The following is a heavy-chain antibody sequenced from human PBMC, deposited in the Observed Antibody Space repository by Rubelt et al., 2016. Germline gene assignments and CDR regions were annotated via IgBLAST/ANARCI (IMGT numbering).Heavy chain of an antibody. V-gene: IGHV3-49*04. J-gene: IGHJ6*02. CDR2: IRSKAYDGTT. D-gene: IGHD3-10*01. CDR1: GFSFDDYD. Sequence: LAVRGGDLVQPGRSLRLSCTASGFSFDDYDVSWVRQAPGTGLEWIGFIRSKAYDGTTEYAASVKGRFIISRDNAKRIAYLQMNSLQTEDTAVYYCIRNLNCYGSGRRFGMDVGGQGTTVTVSS. CDR3: IRNLNCYGSGRRFGMDV.